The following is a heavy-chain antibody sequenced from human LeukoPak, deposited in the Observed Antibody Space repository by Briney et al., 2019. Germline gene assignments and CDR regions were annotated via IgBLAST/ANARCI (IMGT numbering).Heavy chain of an antibody. Sequence: PSETLSLTCAVSGGSISGSDYYWGWIRQPPGKGPEWIGSISYSGSTYYNPSLKSRVTISVDTSKNQFSLKLSSVTAADTAVFYCVRYVVSGSGIYYFDYWGQGTLVTVSS. CDR2: ISYSGST. CDR1: GGSISGSDYY. CDR3: VRYVVSGSGIYYFDY. J-gene: IGHJ4*02. V-gene: IGHV4-39*01. D-gene: IGHD3-10*01.